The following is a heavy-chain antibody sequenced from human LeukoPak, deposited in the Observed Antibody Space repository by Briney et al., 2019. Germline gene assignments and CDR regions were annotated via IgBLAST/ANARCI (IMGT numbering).Heavy chain of an antibody. CDR1: GGSISAYY. V-gene: IGHV4-59*01. J-gene: IGHJ5*02. CDR3: ARGGPNRLGFDP. CDR2: MHYSGST. D-gene: IGHD1-14*01. Sequence: SETLSLTCTVSGGSISAYYWSWIRQPPGKGLEWIGYMHYSGSTNYNPSLKSRVTISVDTSKNQFSLELTSVTAADTAVYYCARGGPNRLGFDPWGQGTLVTVSS.